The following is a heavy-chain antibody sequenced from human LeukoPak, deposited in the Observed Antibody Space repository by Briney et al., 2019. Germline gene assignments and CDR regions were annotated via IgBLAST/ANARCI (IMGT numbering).Heavy chain of an antibody. CDR1: GGSISTYF. Sequence: SETLSLTCTVSGGSISTYFWSWIRQPPGKGLEWIGYVYYSGSTNYNPSLKSRVTISVDTSKNQFSLKLTSVTAADTAVYYCARQPALSYCSSATCWFDAWGQGTLVTVSS. V-gene: IGHV4-59*01. D-gene: IGHD2-2*01. CDR2: VYYSGST. J-gene: IGHJ5*02. CDR3: ARQPALSYCSSATCWFDA.